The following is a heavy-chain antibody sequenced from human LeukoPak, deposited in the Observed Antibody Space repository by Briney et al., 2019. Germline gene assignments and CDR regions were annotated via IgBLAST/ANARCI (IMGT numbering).Heavy chain of an antibody. V-gene: IGHV1-46*01. D-gene: IGHD5-12*01. CDR1: GYTXTSYY. CDR2: INPSGGST. CDR3: ARDGYSGYEGLSWFDP. Sequence: ASVKVSCKASGYTXTSYYMHWVRQGPGQGLEWMGIINPSGGSTSYAQKFQGRVTMTRDTSTNTVYMELSSLRSEDTAVYYCARDGYSGYEGLSWFDPWGQGTLVTVSS. J-gene: IGHJ5*02.